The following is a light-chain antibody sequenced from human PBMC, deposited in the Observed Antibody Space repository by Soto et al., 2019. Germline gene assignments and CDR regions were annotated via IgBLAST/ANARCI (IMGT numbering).Light chain of an antibody. Sequence: EILLTQSPDTLSLSPGDRATLSCRASQSIGTYLAWYQQKPGRTPRLLIFGASIRASGIPDRFSGSGSGTDFTLSISRLDPEDFAVYYCHQYSGPSWTFGPGTKVDIK. J-gene: IGKJ1*01. CDR2: GAS. CDR1: QSIGTY. V-gene: IGKV3-20*01. CDR3: HQYSGPSWT.